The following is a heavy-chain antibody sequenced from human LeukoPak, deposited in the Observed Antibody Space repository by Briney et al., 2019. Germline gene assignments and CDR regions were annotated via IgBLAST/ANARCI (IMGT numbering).Heavy chain of an antibody. V-gene: IGHV4-39*07. CDR2: IYYSGST. Sequence: PSETLSLTCTVSGGSISSSSYYWGWIRQPPGKGLEWIGSIYYSGSTYYNPSLKSRVTISVDTSKNQFSLKLTSVTAADTAVYYCARFPGSADYRHYYYMDVWGKGTTVTVSS. CDR3: ARFPGSADYRHYYYMDV. CDR1: GGSISSSSYY. D-gene: IGHD2-15*01. J-gene: IGHJ6*03.